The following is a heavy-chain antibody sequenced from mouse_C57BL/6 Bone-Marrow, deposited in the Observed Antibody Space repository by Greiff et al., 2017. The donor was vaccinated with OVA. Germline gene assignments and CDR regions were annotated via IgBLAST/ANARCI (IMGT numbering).Heavy chain of an antibody. CDR3: ARRGSYCPRGYYAMDY. CDR1: GFSLNTSNMG. D-gene: IGHD2-12*01. J-gene: IGHJ4*01. CDR2: IYWDDDK. V-gene: IGHV8-12*01. Sequence: QVTLKESGPGILQSSQTLSLTCSFSGFSLNTSNMGVSWIRQPSGKGLEWLAHIYWDDDKRYNPSLKSRLTISKHTSRNQVFLKITSVDTADTATYYCARRGSYCPRGYYAMDYWGQGTSVTVSS.